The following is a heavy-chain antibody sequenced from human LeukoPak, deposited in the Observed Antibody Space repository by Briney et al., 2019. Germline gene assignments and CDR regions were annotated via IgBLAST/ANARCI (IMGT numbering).Heavy chain of an antibody. CDR1: GFTFSSYW. J-gene: IGHJ6*02. D-gene: IGHD1-1*01. CDR3: AGGTGMDV. Sequence: GGSLRLSCAASGFTFSSYWMSWVRQAPGKGLEWVANINQDGSEKYYVDFVKGRFSISRDNAKNSLYLQMNSLGADDTAVYYCAGGTGMDVWGQGTPVTVSS. CDR2: INQDGSEK. V-gene: IGHV3-7*05.